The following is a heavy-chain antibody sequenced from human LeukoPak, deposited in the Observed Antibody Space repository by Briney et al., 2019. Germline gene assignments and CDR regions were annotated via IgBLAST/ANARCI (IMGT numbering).Heavy chain of an antibody. Sequence: GGSLRLSCAASGFSFSSYGMHWVRQTPGKGLQWVAHIQYDGANEHYADSVKGRFTISRDNSKNTLYLQMNSLRADDTAVYYCAKDSSGWSNYLWGQGALVTVSS. D-gene: IGHD6-19*01. CDR2: IQYDGANE. J-gene: IGHJ4*02. V-gene: IGHV3-30*02. CDR3: AKDSSGWSNYL. CDR1: GFSFSSYG.